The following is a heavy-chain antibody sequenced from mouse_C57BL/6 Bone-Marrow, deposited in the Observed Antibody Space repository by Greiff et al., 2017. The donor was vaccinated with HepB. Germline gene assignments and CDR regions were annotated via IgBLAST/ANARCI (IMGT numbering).Heavy chain of an antibody. CDR2: IYPRSGNT. Sequence: QVQLQQSGAELARPGASVKLSCKASGYTFTSYGISWVKQRTGQGLEWIGEIYPRSGNTYYNEKFKGKATLTADKSSSTAYMELRSLTSEDSAVYFCARQVYGGYYWYFDVWGTGTTVTVSS. V-gene: IGHV1-81*01. D-gene: IGHD2-3*01. J-gene: IGHJ1*03. CDR3: ARQVYGGYYWYFDV. CDR1: GYTFTSYG.